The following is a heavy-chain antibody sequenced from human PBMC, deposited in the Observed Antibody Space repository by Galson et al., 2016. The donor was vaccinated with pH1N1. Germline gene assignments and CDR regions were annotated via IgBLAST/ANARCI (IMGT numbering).Heavy chain of an antibody. CDR2: IKEDGSET. V-gene: IGHV3-7*01. Sequence: SLRLSCAASGFTFSNYWMHWVRQVSGKGLEWVANIKEDGSETYYVDSVRGRFTISRDNAKNSLYLQMNSLRDEDTALYYCARAIGSHSAYWGQGTLVTVSS. D-gene: IGHD2-21*01. CDR1: GFTFSNYW. CDR3: ARAIGSHSAY. J-gene: IGHJ4*02.